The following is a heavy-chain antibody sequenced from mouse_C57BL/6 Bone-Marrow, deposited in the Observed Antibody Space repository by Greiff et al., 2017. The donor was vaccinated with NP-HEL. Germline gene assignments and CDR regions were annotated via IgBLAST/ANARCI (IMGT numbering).Heavy chain of an antibody. CDR3: LLLRSFWYFDV. CDR1: GYTFTDYY. J-gene: IGHJ1*03. Sequence: EVQLQQSGPELVKPGASVKISCKASGYTFTDYYMNWVKQSHGKSLEWIGDINPNNGGTSYNQKFKGKATLTVDKSSSTAYMELRSLTSEDSAVYYCLLLRSFWYFDVWGTGTTVTVSS. CDR2: INPNNGGT. V-gene: IGHV1-26*01. D-gene: IGHD1-1*01.